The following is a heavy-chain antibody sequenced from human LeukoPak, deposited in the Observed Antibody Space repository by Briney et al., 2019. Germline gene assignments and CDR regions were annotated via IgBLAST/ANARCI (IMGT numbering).Heavy chain of an antibody. J-gene: IGHJ5*02. D-gene: IGHD4-23*01. V-gene: IGHV4-39*02. CDR1: GGSISSTSYS. CDR3: ARDYGGNSWRFDP. Sequence: SETLSLTCNVSGGSISSTSYSWGWIRQPPGQGLEWIGTIYSGGSTYYKPSLKSRVTMSVDTSKNRFSLKLSSVTAADTAVYYCARDYGGNSWRFDPWGQGTLVTVSS. CDR2: IYSGGST.